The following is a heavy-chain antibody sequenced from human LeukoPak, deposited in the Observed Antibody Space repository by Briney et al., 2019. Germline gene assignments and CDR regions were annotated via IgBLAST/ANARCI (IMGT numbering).Heavy chain of an antibody. CDR3: AVGIAAAGTDDAFGI. D-gene: IGHD6-13*01. J-gene: IGHJ3*02. Sequence: SVKVSCKASGGTISSYAISWARQAPGQGLEWMGGIIPIFGTANYAQKFQGRVTITADKSTSTAYMELSSLRSEDTAVYYCAVGIAAAGTDDAFGIWGQGTMVTVSS. V-gene: IGHV1-69*06. CDR1: GGTISSYA. CDR2: IIPIFGTA.